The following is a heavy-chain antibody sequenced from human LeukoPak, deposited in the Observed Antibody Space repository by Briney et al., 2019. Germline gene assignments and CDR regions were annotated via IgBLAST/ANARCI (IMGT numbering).Heavy chain of an antibody. CDR1: GFTFSSYG. D-gene: IGHD3-3*01. CDR3: ARARNRHYDFWSGYYTVPWFDP. CDR2: IWYDGSNK. V-gene: IGHV3-33*01. J-gene: IGHJ5*02. Sequence: GGSLRLSCAASGFTFSSYGMHWVRQAPGKGLEWVAVIWYDGSNKYYADSVKGRFTISRDNSKNTLYLQMNSLRAEDTAVYYCARARNRHYDFWSGYYTVPWFDPWGQGTLVTVSS.